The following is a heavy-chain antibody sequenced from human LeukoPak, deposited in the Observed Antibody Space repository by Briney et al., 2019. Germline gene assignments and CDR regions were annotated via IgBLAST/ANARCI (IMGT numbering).Heavy chain of an antibody. CDR3: AKATRDYYYMDV. Sequence: PGGSLRLSCAASGFTFSSYGMHWVRQAPGKGLEWVAFIRYDGSNKYYADSVKGRFTISRDNSKNTLYLQMNSLRAEDTAVYYCAKATRDYYYMDVWGKGTTVTVSS. CDR2: IRYDGSNK. V-gene: IGHV3-30*02. J-gene: IGHJ6*03. CDR1: GFTFSSYG. D-gene: IGHD2-2*01.